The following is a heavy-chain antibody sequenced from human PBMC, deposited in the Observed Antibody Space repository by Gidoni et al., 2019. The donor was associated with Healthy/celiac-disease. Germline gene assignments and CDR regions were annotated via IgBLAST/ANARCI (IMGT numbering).Heavy chain of an antibody. CDR2: IIPIFGTA. V-gene: IGHV1-69*01. J-gene: IGHJ4*02. CDR3: ARADYYDSSGYYSRFRY. Sequence: QVQLVQSGAEVKKPGSSVTVSCKASGGTFSSYAISWVRQAPGQGLEWMGGIIPIFGTANYAQKFQGRVTITADESTSTAYMELSSLRSEDTAVYYWARADYYDSSGYYSRFRYWGQGTLVTVSS. CDR1: GGTFSSYA. D-gene: IGHD3-22*01.